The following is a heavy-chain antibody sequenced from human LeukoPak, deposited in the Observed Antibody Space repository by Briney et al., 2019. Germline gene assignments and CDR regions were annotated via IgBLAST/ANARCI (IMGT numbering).Heavy chain of an antibody. Sequence: ASVKVSCKASGYTFTSYAMHWVRQAPGQRLEWMGWINAGNGNTKYSQKSQGRVTITRDTSASTAYMELSSLRSEDTAVYYCARELAPCWFDPWGQGTLVTVSS. CDR2: INAGNGNT. V-gene: IGHV1-3*01. CDR1: GYTFTSYA. CDR3: ARELAPCWFDP. J-gene: IGHJ5*02.